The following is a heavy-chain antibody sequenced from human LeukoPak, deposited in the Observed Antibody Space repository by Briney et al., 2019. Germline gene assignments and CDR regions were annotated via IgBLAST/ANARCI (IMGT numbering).Heavy chain of an antibody. CDR3: AREPGVAAAAVPFDY. V-gene: IGHV1-18*01. Sequence: GASVKVSCKTSGYIFTNHGISWVRQAPGQGLEWMAWISAYNGNTEYSQNFQGRVTMTMDTSTSTAYMELKSLTADDTAIYYCAREPGVAAAAVPFDYRGQGTLVTVSS. D-gene: IGHD6-19*01. CDR1: GYIFTNHG. CDR2: ISAYNGNT. J-gene: IGHJ4*02.